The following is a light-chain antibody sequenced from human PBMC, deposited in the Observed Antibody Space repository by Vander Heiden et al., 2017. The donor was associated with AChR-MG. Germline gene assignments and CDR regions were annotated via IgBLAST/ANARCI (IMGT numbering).Light chain of an antibody. CDR3: SSYTSSSTFYV. CDR1: SSDVGGYNY. Sequence: QSALTQPASVSGSPGQSSTISCTGTSSDVGGYNYVSWYQQHPGKAPKLMIYDVSKRPSGVANRFSGSKSGNTASLTISGLQAEDEADYYCSSYTSSSTFYVFGTGTKFTVL. V-gene: IGLV2-14*01. CDR2: DVS. J-gene: IGLJ1*01.